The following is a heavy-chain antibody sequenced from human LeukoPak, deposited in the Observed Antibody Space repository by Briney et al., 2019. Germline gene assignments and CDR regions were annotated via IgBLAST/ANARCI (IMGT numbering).Heavy chain of an antibody. J-gene: IGHJ4*02. CDR1: GFTFSSYS. CDR2: ISSSSSYI. V-gene: IGHV3-21*01. D-gene: IGHD3-22*01. Sequence: PGGSLRLSCAASGFTFSSYSMNWVRQAPGEGLGWVSSISSSSSYIYYADSVKGRFTISRDNAKNSLYLQMNSLRAEDTAVYYCARGGEDYYDSSGYLDYWGQGTLVTVSS. CDR3: ARGGEDYYDSSGYLDY.